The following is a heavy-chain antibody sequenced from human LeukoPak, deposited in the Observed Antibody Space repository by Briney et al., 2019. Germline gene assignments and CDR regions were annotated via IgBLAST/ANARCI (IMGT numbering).Heavy chain of an antibody. CDR2: ISSSGSTI. Sequence: GGSLRLSCAASGFTFSDYYMSWIRQAPGKGLEWVSYISSSGSTIYYADSVKGRFTISRDNSKNTLYLQMNSLRAEDTAVYYCARGMSMIVVVITASQCDYWGQGTLVTVSS. V-gene: IGHV3-11*04. CDR3: ARGMSMIVVVITASQCDY. CDR1: GFTFSDYY. D-gene: IGHD3-22*01. J-gene: IGHJ4*02.